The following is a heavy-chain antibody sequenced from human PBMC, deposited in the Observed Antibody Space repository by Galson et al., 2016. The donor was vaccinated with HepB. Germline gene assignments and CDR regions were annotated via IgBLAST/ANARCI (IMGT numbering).Heavy chain of an antibody. CDR2: INTGKGNT. V-gene: IGHV1-3*04. J-gene: IGHJ4*02. D-gene: IGHD1-26*01. Sequence: CQASGYTFTNHAMHWVRQAPGQSLEWMGWINTGKGNTKYSQKFQDRVTITRDTSASTGYMELSNLRSEDTAVYFCARLSTSGTYFGYWGQGVLVTVSS. CDR1: GYTFTNHA. CDR3: ARLSTSGTYFGY.